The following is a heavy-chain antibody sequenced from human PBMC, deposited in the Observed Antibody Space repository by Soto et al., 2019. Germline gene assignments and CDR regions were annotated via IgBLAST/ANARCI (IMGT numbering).Heavy chain of an antibody. CDR2: LIPIYDEP. J-gene: IGHJ6*02. CDR1: GFTFNVYG. CDR3: ARVRDPHLDHYGLDV. Sequence: QVQLVQSGAEVKNPGSSVRVSCKTSGFTFNVYGIHWVRQAPGQGLEWMGGLIPIYDEPNYAQKFQGRVTITADKSTTTVYLELSSLRSADTAVYFCARVRDPHLDHYGLDVWGQGTTVTVSS. V-gene: IGHV1-69*06.